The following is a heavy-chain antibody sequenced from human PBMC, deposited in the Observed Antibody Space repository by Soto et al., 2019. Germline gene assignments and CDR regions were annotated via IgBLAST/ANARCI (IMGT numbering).Heavy chain of an antibody. CDR2: INSDGSST. CDR3: ARNQYMTTVSSFGN. J-gene: IGHJ4*02. CDR1: GFTFSSYW. V-gene: IGHV3-74*01. D-gene: IGHD4-4*01. Sequence: EVQLVESGGGLVQPGGSLRLSCGASGFTFSSYWMHWVRQAPGKGLVWVSRINSDGSSTDYADSVKGRFTISRDNAKDTLFLQMNSLRAEDTAXXYCARNQYMTTVSSFGNWGQGTLVTVSS.